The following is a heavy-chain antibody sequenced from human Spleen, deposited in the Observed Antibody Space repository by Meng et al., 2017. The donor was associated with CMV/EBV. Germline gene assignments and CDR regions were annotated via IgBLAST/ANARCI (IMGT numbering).Heavy chain of an antibody. CDR1: GFTFSRYW. Sequence: GESLKISCAASGFTFSRYWMSWVRQAPGKGLEWVANIKQDGSEKYNVDSVKGRFTISRDNSKNTLYLQMNSLRAEDTAVYYCATDSSSYLQFDYWGQGTLVTVSS. J-gene: IGHJ4*02. D-gene: IGHD6-13*01. CDR3: ATDSSSYLQFDY. V-gene: IGHV3-7*03. CDR2: IKQDGSEK.